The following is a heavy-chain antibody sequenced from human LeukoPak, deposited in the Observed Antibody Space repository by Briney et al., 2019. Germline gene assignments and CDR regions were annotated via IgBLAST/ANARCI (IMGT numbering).Heavy chain of an antibody. J-gene: IGHJ6*02. CDR1: RFTFSNYG. CDR2: INSGGSTI. CDR3: VRDDTGTDQNYYGMDV. D-gene: IGHD1/OR15-1a*01. Sequence: GGSLRLSCAASRFTFSNYGVNWVRQAPGKGLEWVSYINSGGSTIYYADSVKGRFTISRDNAKKSLYLHMDSLRAEDTAVYYCVRDDTGTDQNYYGMDVWGQGTTVTVSS. V-gene: IGHV3-48*01.